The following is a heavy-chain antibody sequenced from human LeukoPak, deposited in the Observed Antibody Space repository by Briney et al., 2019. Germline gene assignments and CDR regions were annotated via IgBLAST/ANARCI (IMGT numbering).Heavy chain of an antibody. D-gene: IGHD3-9*01. CDR1: GYTFTSYA. V-gene: IGHV1-3*01. CDR3: ARVPAGATGPYGMDV. Sequence: ASVKVSCKASGYTFTSYAMHWVRQAPGQRLEWMGWINAGNGNTKYSQKFQGRVTITRDTSASTAYMELSSLRSEDTAVYYCARVPAGATGPYGMDVWGKGTRSPSPQ. CDR2: INAGNGNT. J-gene: IGHJ6*04.